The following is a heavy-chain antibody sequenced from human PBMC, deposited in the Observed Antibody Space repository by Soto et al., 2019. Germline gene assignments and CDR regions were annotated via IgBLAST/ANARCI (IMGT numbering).Heavy chain of an antibody. Sequence: QVQLVQSGAEVKKPGASVKVSCTASGYTFTNYALHWVRQAPGQRLEWMGWINAGNGYTMYSQKFQGRVTITRDTSASTADMQLSSLRSEDTAVSYCASDLGGSGSYFGLDIWGQGTMVTGSS. CDR2: INAGNGYT. V-gene: IGHV1-3*01. CDR1: GYTFTNYA. J-gene: IGHJ3*02. CDR3: ASDLGGSGSYFGLDI. D-gene: IGHD3-10*01.